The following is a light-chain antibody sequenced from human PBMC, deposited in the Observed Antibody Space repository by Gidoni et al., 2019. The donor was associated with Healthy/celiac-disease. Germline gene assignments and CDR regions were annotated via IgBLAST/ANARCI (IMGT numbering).Light chain of an antibody. J-gene: IGKJ4*01. Sequence: DIQMTQFPSSLSASVGDRVTTTCRASHSTSSYLNWYQQKPGKAPKLLIYAASSLQSGVPSRFSGSGSGTDFTLTISSLQPEDFATYYCQQSYSTPLTFXGXTKVEIK. CDR1: HSTSSY. V-gene: IGKV1-39*01. CDR2: AAS. CDR3: QQSYSTPLT.